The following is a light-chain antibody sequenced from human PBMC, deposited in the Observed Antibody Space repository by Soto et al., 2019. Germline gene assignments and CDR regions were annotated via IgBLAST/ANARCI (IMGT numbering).Light chain of an antibody. Sequence: DIQLTQSPSFLSASVGDRVTITCRASQGISSSLAWYQQKPGKAPKLLIYAASTLQSGVPSSFSGSGSGTEFTLTISSLQPEDFATYYCQHFNNYPLTFGPGT. V-gene: IGKV1-9*01. CDR3: QHFNNYPLT. J-gene: IGKJ3*01. CDR1: QGISSS. CDR2: AAS.